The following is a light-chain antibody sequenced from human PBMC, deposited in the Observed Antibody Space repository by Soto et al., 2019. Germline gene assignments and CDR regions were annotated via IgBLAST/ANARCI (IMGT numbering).Light chain of an antibody. CDR1: SSDIGSYNY. CDR2: DVD. Sequence: QSVLTQPASVSGSPGQSITISCTGTSSDIGSYNYVAWYQQFPGKTPKVMIYDVDKRPSGVPDRFSGSKSGNTASLTISDLQAEDEADYYCCSNAGRPDVFGTGTKVTVL. J-gene: IGLJ1*01. CDR3: CSNAGRPDV. V-gene: IGLV2-11*01.